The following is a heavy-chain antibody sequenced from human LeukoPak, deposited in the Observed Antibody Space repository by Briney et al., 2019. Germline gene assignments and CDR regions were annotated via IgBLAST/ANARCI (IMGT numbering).Heavy chain of an antibody. Sequence: GGSLRLSCAASGFTFSSYGMHWVRQAPGKGLEWVAVIWYDGSNKYYADSVKGRFTISRDNSKNTLYLQMNSLRAEDTAVYYCARAPQYQLIDYWGQGTLVTVSS. CDR3: ARAPQYQLIDY. CDR1: GFTFSSYG. CDR2: IWYDGSNK. D-gene: IGHD1-1*01. J-gene: IGHJ4*02. V-gene: IGHV3-33*01.